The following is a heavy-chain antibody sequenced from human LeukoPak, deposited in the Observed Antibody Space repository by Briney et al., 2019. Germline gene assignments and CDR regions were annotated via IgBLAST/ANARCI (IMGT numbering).Heavy chain of an antibody. CDR1: GGSISSYY. Sequence: PSETLSLTCTVSGGSISSYYWGWIRQPPGKGLEWIGSIYYSGSTYYNPSLKSRVTISVDTSKNQFSLKLSSVTAADTAVYYCARHPYDILTGYYDYYYMDVWGKGTTVTISS. CDR3: ARHPYDILTGYYDYYYMDV. V-gene: IGHV4-39*01. CDR2: IYYSGST. J-gene: IGHJ6*03. D-gene: IGHD3-9*01.